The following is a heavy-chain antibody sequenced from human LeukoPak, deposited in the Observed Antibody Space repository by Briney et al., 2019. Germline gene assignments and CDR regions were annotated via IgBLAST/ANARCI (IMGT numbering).Heavy chain of an antibody. J-gene: IGHJ2*01. CDR3: ARGLAARLYWYFDL. CDR2: IYTSGST. Sequence: SETLSLTCTVSGGSISSYYWSWIRQPAGKGLEWIGRIYTSGSTNYNPSLKSRVTMSVDTSKNQFSLKLSSVTAADTAVYYRARGLAARLYWYFDLWGRGTLVTVSS. CDR1: GGSISSYY. D-gene: IGHD6-6*01. V-gene: IGHV4-4*07.